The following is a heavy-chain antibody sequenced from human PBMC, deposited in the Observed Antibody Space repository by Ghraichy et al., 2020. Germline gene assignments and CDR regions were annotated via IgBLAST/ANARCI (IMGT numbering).Heavy chain of an antibody. Sequence: GEALNISCAASGFTFSSYAMSWVRQAPGKGLEWVSAISGSGGSTYYADSVKGRFTISRDNSKNTLYLQMNSLRAEDTAVYYCAKDLLMSDFIVVVVAATTGRGGMDVWGQGTTVTVSS. CDR2: ISGSGGST. CDR1: GFTFSSYA. D-gene: IGHD2-15*01. V-gene: IGHV3-23*01. J-gene: IGHJ6*02. CDR3: AKDLLMSDFIVVVVAATTGRGGMDV.